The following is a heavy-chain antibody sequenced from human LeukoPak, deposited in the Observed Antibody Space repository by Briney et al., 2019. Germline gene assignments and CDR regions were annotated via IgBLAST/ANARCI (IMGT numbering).Heavy chain of an antibody. V-gene: IGHV4-4*02. Sequence: SGTLSLTCAVSGGSISSSNWWSWVRQPPGKGLEWIGEIYHSGSTNYNPSLKSRVTITVDKSKNQFSLKLSSVTAADTAVYYCAKIMGRGYCTSTSCRGDWFDPWGQGTLVTVSS. D-gene: IGHD2-2*01. CDR3: AKIMGRGYCTSTSCRGDWFDP. CDR1: GGSISSSNW. J-gene: IGHJ5*02. CDR2: IYHSGST.